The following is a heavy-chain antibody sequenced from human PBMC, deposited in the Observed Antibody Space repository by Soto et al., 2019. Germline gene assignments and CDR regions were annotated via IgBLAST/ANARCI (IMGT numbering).Heavy chain of an antibody. Sequence: QVQLVQSGAEVKKPGSSVKVSCKASGDTDTNYVISWVRQAPGQGLEWMGGIFPKFGTTYSAQNLQDRLTITADERTSPVYMQLSSLRLDDTAVYYCESEMTFGKLSVVWGQGTTVTVSS. CDR1: GDTDTNYV. D-gene: IGHD3-16*02. CDR3: ESEMTFGKLSVV. J-gene: IGHJ6*02. V-gene: IGHV1-69*01. CDR2: IFPKFGTT.